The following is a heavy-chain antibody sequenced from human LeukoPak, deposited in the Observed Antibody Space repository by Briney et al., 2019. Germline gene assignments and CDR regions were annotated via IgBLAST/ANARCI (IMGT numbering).Heavy chain of an antibody. D-gene: IGHD6-13*01. Sequence: SETLSLTCTVSGGSISSYYWSWIRQPPGKGLEWIGYIYYSGSTNYNPSLKSRVTISVDTSKNQFSLKLSPVTAADTAVYYCARHGPHSSSWYYFDYWGQGPLVTVSS. CDR2: IYYSGST. CDR1: GGSISSYY. CDR3: ARHGPHSSSWYYFDY. J-gene: IGHJ4*02. V-gene: IGHV4-59*08.